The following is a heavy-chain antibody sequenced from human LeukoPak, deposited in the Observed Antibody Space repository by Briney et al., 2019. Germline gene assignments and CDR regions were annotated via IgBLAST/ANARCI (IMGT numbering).Heavy chain of an antibody. V-gene: IGHV5-51*01. CDR3: ARHSGITGTHDAFDI. CDR1: GYSFTSYW. J-gene: IGHJ3*02. Sequence: GESLKISCKGSGYSFTSYWIGWVRQMPGKGLEWMGIIYPGDSDTRYSPSFQGQVTISADKSISTAYLQWSSLKASDTATYYCARHSGITGTHDAFDIWGQGTMVTVSS. CDR2: IYPGDSDT. D-gene: IGHD1-20*01.